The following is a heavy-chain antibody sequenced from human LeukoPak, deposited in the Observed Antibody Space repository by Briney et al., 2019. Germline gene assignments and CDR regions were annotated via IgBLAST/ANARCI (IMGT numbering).Heavy chain of an antibody. V-gene: IGHV3-23*01. D-gene: IGHD3-3*01. CDR1: GFTFSSYA. J-gene: IGHJ4*02. CDR3: AKDASIFGVVVGRFDY. Sequence: PGGSLRPSCAASGFTFSSYAMSWVRQAPGKGLEWVSAISGSGGSTYYADSVKGRFTISRDNSKNTLYLQMNSLRAEDTAVYYCAKDASIFGVVVGRFDYWGQGTLVTVSS. CDR2: ISGSGGST.